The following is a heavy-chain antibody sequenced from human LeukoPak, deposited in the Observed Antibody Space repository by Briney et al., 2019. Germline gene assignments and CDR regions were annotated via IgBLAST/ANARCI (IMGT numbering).Heavy chain of an antibody. Sequence: ASVKVSCKASGYTFTGYYMHWVRQAPGQGPEWMGWINPNSGGTNYAQKFQGRVTMTRDTSISTAYMELSRLRSDDTAVYYCARVRLVPAAPFDYWGQGTLVTVSS. V-gene: IGHV1-2*02. J-gene: IGHJ4*02. CDR1: GYTFTGYY. D-gene: IGHD2-2*01. CDR2: INPNSGGT. CDR3: ARVRLVPAAPFDY.